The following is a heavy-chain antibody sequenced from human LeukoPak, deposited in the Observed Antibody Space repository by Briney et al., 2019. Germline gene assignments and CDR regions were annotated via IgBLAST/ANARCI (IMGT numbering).Heavy chain of an antibody. CDR1: GGSISSSSYY. CDR3: ARLLRAAAGWDY. Sequence: SETLSLTCTVSGGSISSSSYYWGWIRQPPGKGLEWIGSIYYSGSTYYNPSLKGRVTISVDTSKNQFSLKLSSVTAADTAVYYCARLLRAAAGWDYWGQGTLVTVSS. V-gene: IGHV4-39*01. D-gene: IGHD6-13*01. J-gene: IGHJ4*02. CDR2: IYYSGST.